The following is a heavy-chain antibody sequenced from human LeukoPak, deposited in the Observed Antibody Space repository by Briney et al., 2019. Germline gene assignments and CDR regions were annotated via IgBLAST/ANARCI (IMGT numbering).Heavy chain of an antibody. CDR2: ISGSGGST. V-gene: IGHV3-23*01. CDR3: AKDLRYSGIAAPYYFDY. Sequence: GGSLRLSCAASGFTFSSYAMSWVRQAPGKGLEWVSAISGSGGSTYYADSVKGRFTISRDNSKNTLYLQMNSLRAEDTAVYYCAKDLRYSGIAAPYYFDYWGQGTLVTVSS. D-gene: IGHD6-13*01. CDR1: GFTFSSYA. J-gene: IGHJ4*02.